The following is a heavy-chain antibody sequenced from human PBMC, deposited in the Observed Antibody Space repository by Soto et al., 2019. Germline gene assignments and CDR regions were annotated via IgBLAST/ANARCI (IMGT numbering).Heavy chain of an antibody. Sequence: QVQLVQSGAEVKKPGASVKVSCKASGYTFTSYAMHWVRQAPGQRLEWMGWINAGNGNTKYSQKFQGRVTITRDTSAITAYMELSSMRSDDTAVYYCARGLNAYYSAYWGQGTLVTVSS. CDR3: ARGLNAYYSAY. CDR1: GYTFTSYA. J-gene: IGHJ4*02. V-gene: IGHV1-3*01. CDR2: INAGNGNT.